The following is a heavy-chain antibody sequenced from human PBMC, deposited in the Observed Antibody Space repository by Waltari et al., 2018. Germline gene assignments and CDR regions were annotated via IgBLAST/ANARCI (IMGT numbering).Heavy chain of an antibody. CDR2: IYYSGST. J-gene: IGHJ4*02. CDR1: GGSTSSSSYY. V-gene: IGHV4-39*07. CDR3: ARDGSSGYPNY. D-gene: IGHD3-22*01. Sequence: QLQLQESGPGLVKPSETLSLTCTVSGGSTSSSSYYWGWIRQPPGKGLEWIGSIYYSGSTYYNPSLKSRVTISVDTSKNQFSLKLSSVTAADTAVYYCARDGSSGYPNYWGQGTLVTVSS.